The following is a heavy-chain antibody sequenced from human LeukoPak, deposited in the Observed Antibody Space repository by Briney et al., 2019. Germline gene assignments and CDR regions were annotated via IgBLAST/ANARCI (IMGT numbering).Heavy chain of an antibody. D-gene: IGHD6-13*01. V-gene: IGHV4-59*08. CDR2: VYYSGST. CDR1: GGSLSSYY. J-gene: IGHJ4*02. Sequence: SETLSLTCTVSGGSLSSYYWSWIRQPPGKGLEWIGYVYYSGSTNYNPSLKSRVTISVDTSKNQFSLKLSSVTAADTAVYYCARQYQQLAPFDYWGQGTLVTVSS. CDR3: ARQYQQLAPFDY.